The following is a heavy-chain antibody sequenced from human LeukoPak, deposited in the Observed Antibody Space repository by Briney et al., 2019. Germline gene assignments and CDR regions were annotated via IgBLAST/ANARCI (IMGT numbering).Heavy chain of an antibody. CDR2: IYYSGST. CDR3: ARGGAVLGIGYYYYYMDV. CDR1: GGSISSYY. Sequence: SEILSLTCTVSGGSISSYYWSWIRQPPGKGLEWIGYIYYSGSTNYNPSLKSRVTISVDTSKNQFSLKLRSVTAADTAVYYCARGGAVLGIGYYYYYMDVWGKGTTVTVSS. D-gene: IGHD3-16*01. V-gene: IGHV4-59*12. J-gene: IGHJ6*03.